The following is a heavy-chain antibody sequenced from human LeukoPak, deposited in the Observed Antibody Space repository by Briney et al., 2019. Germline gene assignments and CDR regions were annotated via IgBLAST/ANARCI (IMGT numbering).Heavy chain of an antibody. D-gene: IGHD6-19*01. J-gene: IGHJ4*02. V-gene: IGHV1-18*01. CDR2: ISVYNGNT. CDR3: ARSGFIAVAGTNWGDSDY. Sequence: ASVKVSCKASGYTFTSHGISWVRQAPGQGLEWMGWISVYNGNTKYAQKLQGRVTMTTDTATSTAYMELRSLRSDDTAVYYCARSGFIAVAGTNWGDSDYWGQGTLVTVSS. CDR1: GYTFTSHG.